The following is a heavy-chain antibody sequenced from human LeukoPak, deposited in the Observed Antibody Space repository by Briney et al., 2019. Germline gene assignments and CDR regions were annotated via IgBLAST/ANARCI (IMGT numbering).Heavy chain of an antibody. CDR1: GFTFSSYG. Sequence: GGALRLSCAASGFTFSSYGMSWVRQAPGKGLEWVSAISGSGGSTYYADSVKGRFTISRDNSKNTLYLQMNSLRAEDTAVYYCANLFYGSGSYDYWGQGTLVTVSS. D-gene: IGHD3-10*01. J-gene: IGHJ4*02. CDR3: ANLFYGSGSYDY. CDR2: ISGSGGST. V-gene: IGHV3-23*01.